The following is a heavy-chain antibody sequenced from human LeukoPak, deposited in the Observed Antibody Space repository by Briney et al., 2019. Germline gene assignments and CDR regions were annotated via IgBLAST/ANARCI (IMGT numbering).Heavy chain of an antibody. J-gene: IGHJ4*02. V-gene: IGHV3-21*06. Sequence: PGGSLTLSCAASGFTFSRYSLNWVRQPPGKGLEWVSSISDNSSYNYYASSVSGRFTISRDNANHLLSLLMTSLRAEDTAVYYCANHLACYGNSCPSFDDWGQGTLVTVSS. CDR1: GFTFSRYS. D-gene: IGHD4-23*01. CDR3: ANHLACYGNSCPSFDD. CDR2: ISDNSSYN.